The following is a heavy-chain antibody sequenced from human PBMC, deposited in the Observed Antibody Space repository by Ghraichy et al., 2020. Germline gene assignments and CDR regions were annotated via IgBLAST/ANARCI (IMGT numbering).Heavy chain of an antibody. Sequence: GESLNISCAASGFTFDDYAMHWVRQAPGKGLEWVSLISGDGGSTYYADSVKGRFTISRDNSKNSLYLQMNSLRTEDTALYYCAKGGGSYPFDYWGQGTLVTVSS. V-gene: IGHV3-43*02. CDR2: ISGDGGST. J-gene: IGHJ4*02. CDR3: AKGGGSYPFDY. CDR1: GFTFDDYA. D-gene: IGHD1-26*01.